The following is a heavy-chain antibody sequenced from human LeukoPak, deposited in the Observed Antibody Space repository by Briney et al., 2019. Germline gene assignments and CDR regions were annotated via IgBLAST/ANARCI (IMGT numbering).Heavy chain of an antibody. CDR1: GFTFDDYA. D-gene: IGHD6-13*01. CDR2: ISWNSGSI. J-gene: IGHJ4*02. V-gene: IGHV3-9*01. CDR3: AKDLLYSSSWPGGD. Sequence: GRSLRLSCAASGFTFDDYAMHWVRQAPGKGLEWVSGISWNSGSIGYADSVKGRFTISRDNAKNSLYLQMNSLRAEDTALYYCAKDLLYSSSWPGGDWGQGTLVTVSS.